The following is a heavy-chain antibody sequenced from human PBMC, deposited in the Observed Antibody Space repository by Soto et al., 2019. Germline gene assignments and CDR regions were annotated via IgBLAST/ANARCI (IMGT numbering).Heavy chain of an antibody. CDR1: GYTFTSYG. Sequence: QVQLVQSGAEVKKPGASVKVSCKASGYTFTSYGISWVRQAPGQGLEWMGWISAYNGNTSYAQKLQGRSTTTADTSTSTAYREPRRPRCDDTAVYYCARVLTGTPVYWGQGTLVTVAS. J-gene: IGHJ4*02. D-gene: IGHD3-9*01. CDR3: ARVLTGTPVY. CDR2: ISAYNGNT. V-gene: IGHV1-18*01.